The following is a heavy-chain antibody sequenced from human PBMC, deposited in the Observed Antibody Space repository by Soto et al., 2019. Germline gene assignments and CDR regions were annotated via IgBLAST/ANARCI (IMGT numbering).Heavy chain of an antibody. CDR3: VHSRCGGDCLRSYSSHYYYGMDV. J-gene: IGHJ6*02. CDR1: GFSLSTGGLG. Sequence: QITLKESGPTLVKPTQTLTLTCTFSGFSLSTGGLGVGWIRQPPGEALEWLALIYWDDDKRYSPSLRSRLTSTKATSKTQVVLIMTNMDPVDTATYYCVHSRCGGDCLRSYSSHYYYGMDVWGQGTTVTVSS. V-gene: IGHV2-5*02. CDR2: IYWDDDK. D-gene: IGHD2-21*02.